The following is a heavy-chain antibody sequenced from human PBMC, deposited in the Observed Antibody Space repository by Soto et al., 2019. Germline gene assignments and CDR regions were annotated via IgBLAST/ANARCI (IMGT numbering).Heavy chain of an antibody. CDR1: GFTFTSYS. Sequence: EVQLVESGGGLVQPGGSLRLSCAASGFTFTSYSMNWVRQAPGKGLEWVSYISSSSSTIYYADSVKGRFTISRDNAKNSLYLQMNSLRDEDTAVYYCARDLSRDSSGYPCDYWGQGTLVTVSS. J-gene: IGHJ4*02. D-gene: IGHD3-22*01. CDR3: ARDLSRDSSGYPCDY. V-gene: IGHV3-48*02. CDR2: ISSSSSTI.